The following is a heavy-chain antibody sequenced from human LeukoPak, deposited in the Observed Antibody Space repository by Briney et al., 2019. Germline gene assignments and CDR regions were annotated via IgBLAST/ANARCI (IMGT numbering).Heavy chain of an antibody. CDR2: ISPSGGST. D-gene: IGHD3-10*01. CDR1: GYTFTSNY. J-gene: IGHJ6*03. Sequence: ASVKVSCKAFGYTFTSNYMHWVRQAPGQGPEWVGVISPSGGSTTYAQKFQGRVTLTRDMSTSTDYLELSSLRSEDTAVYYCARGVRGVQTYYYYYYMDVWSKGTTVTISS. V-gene: IGHV1-46*01. CDR3: ARGVRGVQTYYYYYYMDV.